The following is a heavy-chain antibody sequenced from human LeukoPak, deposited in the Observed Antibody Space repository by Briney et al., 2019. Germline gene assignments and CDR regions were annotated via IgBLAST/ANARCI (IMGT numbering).Heavy chain of an antibody. V-gene: IGHV4-39*07. Sequence: SETLSLTCTVSGGSISSSSYYWGWIRQPPGKGLEWIGSIYYSGSTYYNPSLKSRVTISVDTSKNQFSLKLSSVTAADTAVYYCARDPYRIFDYWGQGTLVTVSS. D-gene: IGHD1-26*01. CDR2: IYYSGST. CDR3: ARDPYRIFDY. CDR1: GGSISSSSYY. J-gene: IGHJ4*02.